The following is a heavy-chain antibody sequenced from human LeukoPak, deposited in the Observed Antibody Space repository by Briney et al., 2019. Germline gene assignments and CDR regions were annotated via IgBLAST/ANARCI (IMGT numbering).Heavy chain of an antibody. CDR3: AKTTWIQLWYDY. Sequence: SQTLSLTCTVSSGSISSGSYYWSWIRQPAGKGLEWIGRTYTSGSTNYNPSLKSRVTISVDTSKIQFSLKLSSVTAADTAVYYCAKTTWIQLWYDYWGQGILVTVSS. V-gene: IGHV4-61*02. CDR1: SGSISSGSYY. J-gene: IGHJ4*02. D-gene: IGHD5-18*01. CDR2: TYTSGST.